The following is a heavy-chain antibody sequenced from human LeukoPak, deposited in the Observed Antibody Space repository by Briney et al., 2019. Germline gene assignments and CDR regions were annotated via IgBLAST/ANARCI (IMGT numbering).Heavy chain of an antibody. J-gene: IGHJ3*02. Sequence: SVKVSCKASGFNFINSALQWVRLVRRQRPEWIGWIVVGTSDTNYAQKFQDRVTFTRDMATSTAYMELSSLRSEDTAIYYCAADGAAPDAFDIWGQGTMVTVSS. CDR3: AADGAAPDAFDI. D-gene: IGHD1-26*01. CDR2: IVVGTSDT. V-gene: IGHV1-58*01. CDR1: GFNFINSA.